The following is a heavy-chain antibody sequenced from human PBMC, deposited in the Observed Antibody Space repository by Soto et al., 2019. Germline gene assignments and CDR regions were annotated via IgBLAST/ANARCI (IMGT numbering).Heavy chain of an antibody. V-gene: IGHV3-49*03. CDR3: QYQLLTYYYGMDV. CDR1: GFTFGDHA. CDR2: IRSKAYGGTT. J-gene: IGHJ6*02. D-gene: IGHD2-2*01. Sequence: GGSLRLSCIGSGFTFGDHAMSWFRQAPGKGLEWVGFIRSKAYGGTTEYAASVKGRFTISRDDSNSIAYLQMNSLKTEDTAVYYCQYQLLTYYYGMDVWGHGTTVTVSS.